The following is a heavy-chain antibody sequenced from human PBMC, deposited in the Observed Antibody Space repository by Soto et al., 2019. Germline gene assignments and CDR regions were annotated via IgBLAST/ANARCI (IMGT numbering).Heavy chain of an antibody. Sequence: EVQLVESGGGLVQPGGSLRLSCAASGFTFSSYWMSWVRQAPGKGLEWVANIKQDGSEKYYVDSVKGRFTISRDNAKNSQYLQMIRLRAEDTAVYYCASDPLGTRGYSYGMDVWGQGTTVTVSS. D-gene: IGHD5-18*01. J-gene: IGHJ6*02. CDR1: GFTFSSYW. CDR2: IKQDGSEK. V-gene: IGHV3-7*01. CDR3: ASDPLGTRGYSYGMDV.